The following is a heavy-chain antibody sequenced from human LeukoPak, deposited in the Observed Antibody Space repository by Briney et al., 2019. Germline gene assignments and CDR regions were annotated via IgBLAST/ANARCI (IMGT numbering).Heavy chain of an antibody. CDR1: GFSFSTSGMC. Sequence: SGPTLVNPTQTLTLTCTLSGFSFSTSGMCVSWIRQPPGKALEWLARIDWDDDKYYSTSLKTRLTISKDTSKNQVVLTMTNMDPVDTATYYCSRMRSYSSGWFDYWGQGTLVTVSS. CDR3: SRMRSYSSGWFDY. J-gene: IGHJ4*02. CDR2: IDWDDDK. V-gene: IGHV2-70*11. D-gene: IGHD6-19*01.